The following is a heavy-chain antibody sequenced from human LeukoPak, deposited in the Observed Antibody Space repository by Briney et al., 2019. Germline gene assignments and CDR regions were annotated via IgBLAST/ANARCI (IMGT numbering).Heavy chain of an antibody. J-gene: IGHJ6*02. V-gene: IGHV3-13*01. D-gene: IGHD2/OR15-2a*01. CDR2: IGTVGDT. CDR3: LSDCNNIRCSGARMDV. CDR1: GFTFSNYD. Sequence: PGGTLRLSCAVSGFTFSNYDVHWVRQATGKGLEWVSSIGTVGDTYYSDSVKGRFTISRENAKNSWYLQMSSRRAGDTAVYYCLSDCNNIRCSGARMDVWGRGTTVIVSS.